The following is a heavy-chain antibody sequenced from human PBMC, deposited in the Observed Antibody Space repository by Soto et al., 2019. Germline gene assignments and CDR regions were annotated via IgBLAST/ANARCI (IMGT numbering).Heavy chain of an antibody. J-gene: IGHJ6*02. D-gene: IGHD5-18*01. V-gene: IGHV4-4*07. Sequence: PSETLSLTCTVSGGSISSYYWSWIRQPAGKGLEWIGRIYTSGSTNYNPSLKSRVTMSVDTSKNQFSLKLSSVTAADTAVYYCAREEAAMVSGDYYGMDVWGQGTTVTVSS. CDR2: IYTSGST. CDR1: GGSISSYY. CDR3: AREEAAMVSGDYYGMDV.